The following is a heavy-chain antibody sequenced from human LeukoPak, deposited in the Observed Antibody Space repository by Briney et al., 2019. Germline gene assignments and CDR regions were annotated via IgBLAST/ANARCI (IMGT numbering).Heavy chain of an antibody. CDR2: LSWNSGSI. CDR1: GFTFSDYW. V-gene: IGHV3-9*01. CDR3: AREWVYVYGDYWWPDP. J-gene: IGHJ4*02. Sequence: PGGSLRLSCAASGFTFSDYWMHWVRQAPRKGLGWVSGLSWNSGSIDYADSVKGRFTISRDNAKNSLYLHMNRLRAEDTALYYSAREWVYVYGDYWWPDPWSQGTLVTVYS. D-gene: IGHD4-17*01.